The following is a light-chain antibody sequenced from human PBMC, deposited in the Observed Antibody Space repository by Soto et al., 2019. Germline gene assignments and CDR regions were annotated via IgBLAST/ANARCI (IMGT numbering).Light chain of an antibody. CDR2: GAS. CDR1: QSVSSSY. Sequence: EIVLTQSPGTLSLSPGERATLSCRASQSVSSSYLVWYQQKRGQAPRLLIYGASSRATGLPDRFSGSGSGTDFTLTISRLEPEDFAVYYCQQYGSSWTFGQGTKVEIK. V-gene: IGKV3-20*01. J-gene: IGKJ1*01. CDR3: QQYGSSWT.